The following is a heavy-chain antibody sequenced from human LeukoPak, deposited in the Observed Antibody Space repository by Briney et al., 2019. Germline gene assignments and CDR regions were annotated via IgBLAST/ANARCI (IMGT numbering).Heavy chain of an antibody. J-gene: IGHJ5*02. CDR1: GGTFSSYA. D-gene: IGHD5-12*01. Sequence: ASVKVSCKASGGTFSSYAISWVRQAPGQGLEWMGGIIPIFGTANYAQKFQGRVTITADESTSTAYMELSSLRSEETAVYYCARTWIHKNWFDPWGQGTLVTVSS. CDR2: IIPIFGTA. V-gene: IGHV1-69*01. CDR3: ARTWIHKNWFDP.